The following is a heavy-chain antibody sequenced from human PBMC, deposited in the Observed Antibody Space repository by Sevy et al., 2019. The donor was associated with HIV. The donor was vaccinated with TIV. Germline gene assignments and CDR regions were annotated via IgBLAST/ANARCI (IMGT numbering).Heavy chain of an antibody. Sequence: SETLSLTCIVSGGSISSSSYYWGWIRQPPGKGLEWIGSIYYSGNTYYNPSLKSRVTISVDTSKKQFSLMLSSVTAADTAGYYCATRLGYCSGSSCYPPEYFYHWGQGTLVTVSS. CDR2: IYYSGNT. CDR1: GGSISSSSYY. D-gene: IGHD2-15*01. V-gene: IGHV4-39*01. CDR3: ATRLGYCSGSSCYPPEYFYH. J-gene: IGHJ1*01.